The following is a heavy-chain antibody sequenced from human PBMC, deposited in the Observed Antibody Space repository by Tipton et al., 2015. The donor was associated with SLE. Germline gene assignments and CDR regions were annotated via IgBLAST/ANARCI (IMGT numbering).Heavy chain of an antibody. CDR2: ISYDGSNK. V-gene: IGHV3-30*04. J-gene: IGHJ4*02. Sequence: SLRLSCAASGFTFSSYAMHWVRQAPGKGLEWVAVISYDGSNKYYADSVKGRFTISRDNSKNTLYLQMNSLRAEDTAVYYCAKGPTASGSYQGYFDYWGQGTLVTVSS. CDR3: AKGPTASGSYQGYFDY. D-gene: IGHD1-26*01. CDR1: GFTFSSYA.